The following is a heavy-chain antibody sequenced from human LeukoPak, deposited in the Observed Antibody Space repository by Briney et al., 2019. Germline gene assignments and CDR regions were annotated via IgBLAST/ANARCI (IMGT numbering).Heavy chain of an antibody. CDR2: IYYSGST. CDR1: GGSISSYY. J-gene: IGHJ4*02. Sequence: SETLSLTCTVSGGSISSYYWSWIRQPPGKGLEWIGYIYYSGSTNYNPSLKSRVTISVDTSKNQFSLKLSSVTAADTAVYYCARSLGYCSGGSCYSRGGLGYWGQGTLVTVSS. D-gene: IGHD2-15*01. CDR3: ARSLGYCSGGSCYSRGGLGY. V-gene: IGHV4-59*01.